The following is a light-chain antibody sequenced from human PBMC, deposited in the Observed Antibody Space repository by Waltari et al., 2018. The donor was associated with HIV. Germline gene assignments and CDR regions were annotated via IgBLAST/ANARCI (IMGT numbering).Light chain of an antibody. J-gene: IGKJ4*01. V-gene: IGKV1D-13*01. CDR1: QDIGSA. CDR3: QQFNNYPLT. CDR2: DAS. Sequence: AIQLTQSPSSLSASVGDRVIIACRASQDIGSALGWYQKQPGKPPSLMIYDASRLESGVPRRFSGSGSGTGFTFTISSLQPEDFATYYCQQFNNYPLTFGGGTKVEIK.